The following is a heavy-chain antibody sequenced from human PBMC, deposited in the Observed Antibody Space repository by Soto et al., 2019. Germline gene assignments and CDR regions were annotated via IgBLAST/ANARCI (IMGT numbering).Heavy chain of an antibody. CDR2: IYYSGST. J-gene: IGHJ6*03. CDR3: ARQDSSSWPEDYYYYYMDV. CDR1: GGSISSYY. D-gene: IGHD6-13*01. Sequence: SETLSLTCTVSGGSISSYYWSWIRQPPGKGLEWIGYIYYSGSTNYNPSLKSRVTISVDTSKNQFSLKLSSVTAADMAVYYCARQDSSSWPEDYYYYYMDVWGKGTTVTVSS. V-gene: IGHV4-59*08.